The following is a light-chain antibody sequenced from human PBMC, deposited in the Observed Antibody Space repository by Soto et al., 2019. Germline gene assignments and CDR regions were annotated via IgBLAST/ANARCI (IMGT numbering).Light chain of an antibody. J-gene: IGLJ2*01. CDR2: GNS. CDR3: QSYDSSLSGVV. V-gene: IGLV1-40*01. CDR1: SSNIGAGYD. Sequence: QSVLTQPPSVAGAPGQRGTISCTGSSSNIGAGYDVHWYGQHPGTAPKLLIYGNSNRPSGVPDRCAGSKSGTSASLAITGLQAKDEADYYCQSYDSSLSGVVFGGGTKLPVL.